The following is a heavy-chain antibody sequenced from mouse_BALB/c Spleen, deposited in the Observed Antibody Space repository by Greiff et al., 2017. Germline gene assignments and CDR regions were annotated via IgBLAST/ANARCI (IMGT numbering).Heavy chain of an antibody. V-gene: IGHV7-3*02. J-gene: IGHJ2*01. CDR2: IRNKANGYTT. D-gene: IGHD3-3*01. CDR1: GFTFTDYY. CDR3: ARDPGGTWGFDY. Sequence: EVHLVESGGGLVQPGGSLRLSCATSGFTFTDYYMSWVRQPPGKALEWLGFIRNKANGYTTEYSASVKGRFTISRDNSQSILYLQMNTLRAEDSATYYCARDPGGTWGFDYWGQGTTLTVSS.